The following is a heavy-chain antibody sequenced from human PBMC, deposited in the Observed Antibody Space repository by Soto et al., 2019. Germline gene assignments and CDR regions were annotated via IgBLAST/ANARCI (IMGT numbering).Heavy chain of an antibody. Sequence: ASVKVSCKASGYTFTSYGISWVRQAPGQGLEWMGWISAYNGNTNYAQKLQGRVTMTTDTSTSTAYMELRSLRSDDTAVYYCARDQGWSSSHYYYYYGMDVWGQGTTVTVSS. CDR2: ISAYNGNT. J-gene: IGHJ6*02. D-gene: IGHD6-19*01. CDR3: ARDQGWSSSHYYYYYGMDV. V-gene: IGHV1-18*04. CDR1: GYTFTSYG.